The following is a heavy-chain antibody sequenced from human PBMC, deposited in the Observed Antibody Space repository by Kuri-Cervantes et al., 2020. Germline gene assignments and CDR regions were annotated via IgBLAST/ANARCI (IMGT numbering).Heavy chain of an antibody. CDR3: AREGEYSSSSGFDY. V-gene: IGHV3-30-3*01. Sequence: GESLKISCAASGFTFSNFAMHWVRQAPGKGLEWVAVISYDGSNKYHADSVKGRFTISRDNSKNTLYLQMNSLRAEDTAVYYCAREGEYSSSSGFDYWGQGTLVTVSS. D-gene: IGHD6-6*01. J-gene: IGHJ4*02. CDR2: ISYDGSNK. CDR1: GFTFSNFA.